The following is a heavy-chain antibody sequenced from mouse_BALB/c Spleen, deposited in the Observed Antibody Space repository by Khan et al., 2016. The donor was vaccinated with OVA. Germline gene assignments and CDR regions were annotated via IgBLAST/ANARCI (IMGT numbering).Heavy chain of an antibody. J-gene: IGHJ4*01. D-gene: IGHD1-2*01. CDR2: ISSGSSTI. Sequence: EVQLVESGGGLVQPGGSRKLSCAASGFTFSSFGMHWVRQAPEKGLEWVAYISSGSSTIYYADTVKGRFTISRDNPKNTLFLQMTSLRSEDTAMYYCARGGRQTEAMDYWGQGTSVTVSS. V-gene: IGHV5-17*02. CDR1: GFTFSSFG. CDR3: ARGGRQTEAMDY.